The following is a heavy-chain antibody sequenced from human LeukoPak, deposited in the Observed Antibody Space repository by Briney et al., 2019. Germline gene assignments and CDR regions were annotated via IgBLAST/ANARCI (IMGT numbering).Heavy chain of an antibody. CDR2: ISSSSSYI. CDR1: GFTFSSYS. D-gene: IGHD3-22*01. CDR3: SRPPGYYDSSENFQH. V-gene: IGHV3-21*01. Sequence: GGSLRLSCAASGFTFSSYSMNWVRQAPGKGLEWVSSISSSSSYIYYADSVEGRFTISRDNAKNSLYLQMNSLRAEDTAVYYCSRPPGYYDSSENFQHWGQGTLVTVSS. J-gene: IGHJ1*01.